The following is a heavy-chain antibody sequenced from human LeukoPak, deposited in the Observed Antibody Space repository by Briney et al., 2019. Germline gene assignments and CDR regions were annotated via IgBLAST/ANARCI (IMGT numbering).Heavy chain of an antibody. D-gene: IGHD5-24*01. CDR3: ARIDGYNSTVDY. Sequence: GGSLRLSCAASGFTFSSYSMNSVRQAPGKGLEWVSYISSSGSTIYYADSVKGRFTISRDNAKNSLYLQMNSLRAEDTAVYYCARIDGYNSTVDYWGQGTLVTVSS. J-gene: IGHJ4*02. CDR1: GFTFSSYS. CDR2: ISSSGSTI. V-gene: IGHV3-48*04.